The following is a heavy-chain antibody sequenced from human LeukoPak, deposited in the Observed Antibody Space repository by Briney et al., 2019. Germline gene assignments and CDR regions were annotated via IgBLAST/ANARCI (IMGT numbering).Heavy chain of an antibody. CDR2: ISGSGGST. J-gene: IGHJ4*02. D-gene: IGHD3-22*01. CDR3: AKDSVLYYYDSSGYYGSAFDY. CDR1: GFTFSSHA. V-gene: IGHV3-23*01. Sequence: GGSLRLSCAASGFTFSSHAMSWVRQAPGKGLEWVSAISGSGGSTYYADSVKGRFTISRDNSKNTLYLQMNSLRAEDTAVYYCAKDSVLYYYDSSGYYGSAFDYWGQGTLVTVSS.